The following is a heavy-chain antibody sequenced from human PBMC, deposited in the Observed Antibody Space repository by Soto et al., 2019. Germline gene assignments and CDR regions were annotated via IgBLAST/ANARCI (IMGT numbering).Heavy chain of an antibody. CDR1: GFTFSSYA. CDR3: ARGYRVGSGSPASYSYSGLDV. J-gene: IGHJ6*02. D-gene: IGHD3-10*01. CDR2: VSAGGDMT. V-gene: IGHV3-23*01. Sequence: DVQLLESGGHLVQPGGSLRLSCAASGFTFSSYAMSWVRQAPGKGLEWVSSVSAGGDMTYYSDSVKGRFTISRDNSNHALFLQMNSLRIEATALYYCARGYRVGSGSPASYSYSGLDVWGQGTTVTVS.